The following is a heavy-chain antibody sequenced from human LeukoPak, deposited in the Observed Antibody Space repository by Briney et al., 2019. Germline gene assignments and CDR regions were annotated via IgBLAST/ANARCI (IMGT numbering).Heavy chain of an antibody. V-gene: IGHV3-53*01. Sequence: GGSLRLSCAASGFTVSSNYVSRVRQAPGKGLEWVSVIYSGGSTFYADSVKGRFTLSRDNSKNTLYLQMNSLRAEDTAVYYCAREEGYCSGGSCWGLDPWGQGALVTVSS. CDR2: IYSGGST. CDR1: GFTVSSNY. CDR3: AREEGYCSGGSCWGLDP. D-gene: IGHD2-15*01. J-gene: IGHJ5*02.